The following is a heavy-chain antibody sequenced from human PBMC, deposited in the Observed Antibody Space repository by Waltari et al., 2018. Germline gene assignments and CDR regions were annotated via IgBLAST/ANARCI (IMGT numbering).Heavy chain of an antibody. Sequence: QVQLQESGPGLVRPSETLSLTCSVFGCSLSGYYWSWIRQPPGKGLEWIGYSGKKYNPSLRSRVTISLDTSKNQFSLELTSVTTADTAVYYCVRSYTETTTPIAGYWGQGILVTVSS. CDR2: YSGK. D-gene: IGHD4-17*01. V-gene: IGHV4-59*01. CDR1: GCSLSGYY. CDR3: VRSYTETTTPIAGY. J-gene: IGHJ4*02.